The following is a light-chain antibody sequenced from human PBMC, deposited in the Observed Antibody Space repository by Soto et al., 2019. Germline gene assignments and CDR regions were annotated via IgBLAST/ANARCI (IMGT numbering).Light chain of an antibody. V-gene: IGKV3-15*01. CDR3: QQYSDWPTT. CDR1: QSLYSN. Sequence: DIMMTQSPATLSVSPGERATLSCRASQSLYSNLAWYQQKPGQAPRLLIYGASTKAPGIPARFSGSGSGTEYTLTIGSLQSEDFAIYYCQQYSDWPTTFGQGTKVEIK. J-gene: IGKJ1*01. CDR2: GAS.